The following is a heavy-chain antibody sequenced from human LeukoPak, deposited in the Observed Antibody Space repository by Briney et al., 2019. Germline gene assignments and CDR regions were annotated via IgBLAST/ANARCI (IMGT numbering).Heavy chain of an antibody. Sequence: GGSLRLSCAASGLTFSSYAMSWVRQAPGKGLEWVSTISGSGSGTYYADSVKGRFTTSRDNSKNTLYLQMNSLRAEDTAAYYCAKKGQQTGTDYFDYWGQGTLVTVSS. CDR3: AKKGQQTGTDYFDY. V-gene: IGHV3-23*01. CDR2: ISGSGSGT. D-gene: IGHD3-9*01. J-gene: IGHJ4*02. CDR1: GLTFSSYA.